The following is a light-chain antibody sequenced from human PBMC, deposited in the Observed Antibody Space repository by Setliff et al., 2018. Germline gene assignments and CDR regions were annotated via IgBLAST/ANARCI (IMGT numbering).Light chain of an antibody. CDR3: QQYNSDLDI. Sequence: DIQMTQSPSTLSASIGDRVTITCRATHSVYHFLAWYQQKPGQAPKLLISQASNLEIGVPARFSGTRSGTEFTLTIDSLQPDDFGTYYCQQYNSDLDIFGQGTKVDIK. CDR2: QAS. CDR1: HSVYHF. J-gene: IGKJ2*01. V-gene: IGKV1-5*03.